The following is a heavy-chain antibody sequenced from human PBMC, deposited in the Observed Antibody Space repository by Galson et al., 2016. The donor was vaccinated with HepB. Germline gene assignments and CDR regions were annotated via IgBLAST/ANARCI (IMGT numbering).Heavy chain of an antibody. D-gene: IGHD2-21*01. CDR3: SRVIPSLLDYYFDY. J-gene: IGHJ4*02. V-gene: IGHV4-61*02. CDR1: GGSVSSGSYY. Sequence: TLSLTCIVSGGSVSSGSYYWSWIRQPAGEGPEWIGLIYTSGSTSYNPSPKSRVSSSIDRSAHLLSLSLTSVTAADTAVYFCSRVIPSLLDYYFDYWGQGTLVTVSS. CDR2: IYTSGST.